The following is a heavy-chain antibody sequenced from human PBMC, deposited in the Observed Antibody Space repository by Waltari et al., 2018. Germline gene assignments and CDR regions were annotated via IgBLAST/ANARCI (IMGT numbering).Heavy chain of an antibody. V-gene: IGHV3-33*01. CDR3: ARDFASTYFFDY. CDR2: IWYDGRYE. Sequence: VLLVASGGGVVQPGRYLDLSWPGSGFALGVYVMHWVRLAPGKGMEGVAVIWYDGRYEYYADSVKGRFTISRDNSKDTLYLQMNSLRAEDTAVYYCARDFASTYFFDYWGQGTLVTVSS. CDR1: GFALGVYV. J-gene: IGHJ4*02.